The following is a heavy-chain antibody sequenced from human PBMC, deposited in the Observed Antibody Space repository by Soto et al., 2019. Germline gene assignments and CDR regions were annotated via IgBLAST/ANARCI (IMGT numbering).Heavy chain of an antibody. D-gene: IGHD1-26*01. J-gene: IGHJ5*02. CDR3: AREGHSSWEWLDP. CDR1: GDPLSYGGYY. CDR2: VYHTGAT. V-gene: IGHV4-31*03. Sequence: QVQLQESGPGLVEPSQTLSLVCSVSGDPLSYGGYYWGWVRQSPGKALEWIGFVYHTGATYYHPSLESRVTMAVDMSTNEFSLKLTSVTAADTATYYCAREGHSSWEWLDPWGQGILVTVSS.